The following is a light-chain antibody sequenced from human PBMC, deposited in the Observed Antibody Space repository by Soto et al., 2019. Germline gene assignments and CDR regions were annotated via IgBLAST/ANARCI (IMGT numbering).Light chain of an antibody. CDR2: QAS. CDR3: QQYNAYSLT. J-gene: IGKJ4*01. CDR1: QSLNSE. V-gene: IGKV1-5*03. Sequence: DIQMTQSPSTLSASVGDRVTITCRASQSLNSELAWYQQKPGKAPKLLIYQASSLKGGVPSRFTGTGSGTEFTLTISSQQPDDSATYYCQQYNAYSLTFGGGTKVEIK.